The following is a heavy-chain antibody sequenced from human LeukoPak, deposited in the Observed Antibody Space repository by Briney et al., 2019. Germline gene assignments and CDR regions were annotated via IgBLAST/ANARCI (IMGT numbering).Heavy chain of an antibody. Sequence: GGSLRLSFAASGFTFSSHWMHWVRQTPGKGLVWVSRIESNGNTKMYADSVGGRFTISRDNAKNTLYLQMNSLRAEDTAVYYCAREHRGAGATVDYWGQGTLVTVSS. CDR3: AREHRGAGATVDY. D-gene: IGHD1-26*01. CDR2: IESNGNTK. V-gene: IGHV3-74*03. J-gene: IGHJ4*02. CDR1: GFTFSSHW.